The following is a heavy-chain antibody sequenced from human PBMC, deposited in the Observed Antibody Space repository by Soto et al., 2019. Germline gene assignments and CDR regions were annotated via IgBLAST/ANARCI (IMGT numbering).Heavy chain of an antibody. CDR3: ARVTYYGGYHLGFGTFDI. Sequence: SETLSLTCTVSGGSISDYYWSWIRQPPGKGLEWIGYIHSSGSTAHNPSLKSRVTIALDTSKNQFSLKVNSVAAADTAVYHCARVTYYGGYHLGFGTFDIWGPGTMVTVSS. J-gene: IGHJ3*02. V-gene: IGHV4-59*01. D-gene: IGHD5-12*01. CDR1: GGSISDYY. CDR2: IHSSGST.